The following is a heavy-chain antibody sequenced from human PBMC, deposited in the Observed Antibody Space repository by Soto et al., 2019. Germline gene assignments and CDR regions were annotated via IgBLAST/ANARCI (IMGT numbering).Heavy chain of an antibody. CDR2: INSDGSST. CDR3: AVAVAGPTAIGY. D-gene: IGHD6-19*01. V-gene: IGHV3-74*01. CDR1: GFTFSSYW. J-gene: IGHJ4*02. Sequence: EGQLVESGGGLVQPGGSLRLSCAASGFTFSSYWMHWVRQAPGKGLVWVSRINSDGSSTSYAGSVKGRFTISRDNAKNTLYMQMNSLRAEDTAVYYCAVAVAGPTAIGYWGQGTLVPVS.